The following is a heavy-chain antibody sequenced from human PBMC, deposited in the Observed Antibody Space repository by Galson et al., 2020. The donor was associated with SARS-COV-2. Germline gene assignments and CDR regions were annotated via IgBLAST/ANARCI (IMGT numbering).Heavy chain of an antibody. CDR2: IYYSGST. D-gene: IGHD3-22*01. V-gene: IGHV4-31*03. CDR3: ARARINMIVVNAFDI. CDR1: GDSISSGGYY. J-gene: IGHJ3*02. Sequence: SETLSLTCTVSGDSISSGGYYWNWIRQHPGKGLEWIGHIYYSGSTYYNPSLKSRVTMSVDTSKNQFSLKLSSVTAADTAVYYCARARINMIVVNAFDIWGQGTMVTVSS.